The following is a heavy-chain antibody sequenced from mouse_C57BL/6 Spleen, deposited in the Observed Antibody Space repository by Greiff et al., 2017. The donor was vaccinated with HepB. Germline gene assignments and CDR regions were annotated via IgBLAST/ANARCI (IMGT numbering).Heavy chain of an antibody. J-gene: IGHJ3*01. Sequence: VQLQQSVAELVRPGASVKLSCTASGFNIKNTYMPWVKQRPEQGLEWIGRIDPANGNTKYAPKFQGKATITADTSSTTAYLQLSSLTSEDTAIYYCARPHYYGSSSFADWGQGTLVTVSA. CDR1: GFNIKNTY. V-gene: IGHV14-3*01. CDR2: IDPANGNT. CDR3: ARPHYYGSSSFAD. D-gene: IGHD1-1*01.